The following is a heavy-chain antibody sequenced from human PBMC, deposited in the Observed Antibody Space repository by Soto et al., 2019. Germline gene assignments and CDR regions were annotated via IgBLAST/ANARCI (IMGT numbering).Heavy chain of an antibody. CDR3: AMGGYGDYDVQFDY. CDR2: ISSSSSYI. J-gene: IGHJ4*02. Sequence: PGGSLRLSCAASGFTFSSYSMNWVRQAPGKGLEWVSSISSSSSYIYYADSVKGRFTISRDNAKNSLYLQMNSLRAEDTAVYYCAMGGYGDYDVQFDYWGQGTLVTVSS. V-gene: IGHV3-21*01. CDR1: GFTFSSYS. D-gene: IGHD4-17*01.